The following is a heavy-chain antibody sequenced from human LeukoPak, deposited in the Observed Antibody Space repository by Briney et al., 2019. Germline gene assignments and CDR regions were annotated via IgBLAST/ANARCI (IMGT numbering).Heavy chain of an antibody. J-gene: IGHJ4*02. CDR2: ITQSGST. CDR1: GGSFSGYY. CDR3: AGMARRYTNNWYRQYYFDY. V-gene: IGHV4-34*01. Sequence: PSETLSLTCAVYGGSFSGYYWSWIRQPPGKGLEWIGEITQSGSTNYNPSLKSRVSMSAVASKNQFSLKLSSTTAADTAVYYCAGMARRYTNNWYRQYYFDYWGQGTLVTVSS. D-gene: IGHD6-13*01.